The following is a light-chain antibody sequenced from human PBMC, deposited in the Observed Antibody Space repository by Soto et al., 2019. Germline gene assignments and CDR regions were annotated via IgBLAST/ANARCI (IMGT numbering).Light chain of an antibody. V-gene: IGKV3-11*01. CDR2: DAS. Sequence: EIVLTQSPATLSLSPGERATLSCRASQSVSSYLAWYHQKPGKAPRLLIYDASTRKTGVPSRFSGSGSGTDFTLTISSLQPDDFAAYYCQQHSSCPEAFGQGTKVDIK. CDR1: QSVSSY. J-gene: IGKJ1*01. CDR3: QQHSSCPEA.